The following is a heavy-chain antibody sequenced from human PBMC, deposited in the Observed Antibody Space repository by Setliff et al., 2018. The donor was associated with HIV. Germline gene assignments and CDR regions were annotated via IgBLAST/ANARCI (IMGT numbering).Heavy chain of an antibody. Sequence: VASVKVSCKASGYSFTGYNLYWVRQAPGQGLEWMGWINPDSGGTKYARKFEDRVTMSRDTSINTGFMELNSLRSDDTAVYYCARDVSGFDLFSSYMDVWGKGTTVTVSS. V-gene: IGHV1-2*02. J-gene: IGHJ6*03. D-gene: IGHD3-9*01. CDR2: INPDSGGT. CDR1: GYSFTGYN. CDR3: ARDVSGFDLFSSYMDV.